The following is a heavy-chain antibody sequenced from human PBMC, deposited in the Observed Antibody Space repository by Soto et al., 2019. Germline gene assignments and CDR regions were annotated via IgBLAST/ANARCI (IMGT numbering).Heavy chain of an antibody. D-gene: IGHD2-2*01. V-gene: IGHV3-23*01. CDR1: GFSFSIFA. J-gene: IGHJ4*02. CDR3: AMSIGVPAAMDHLDS. CDR2: VRGSGDVT. Sequence: ELQLLESGGGLVQPGGSLRLSCAASGFSFSIFAMTWVRQAPGKGLERVSAVRGSGDVTSYADSAKGRFTISRDNSRNTLYLQMNSLRVEATAVYSCAMSIGVPAAMDHLDSWGQGTLVTVSS.